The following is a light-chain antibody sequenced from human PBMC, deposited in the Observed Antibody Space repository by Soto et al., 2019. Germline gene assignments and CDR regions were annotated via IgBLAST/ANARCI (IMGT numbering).Light chain of an antibody. V-gene: IGLV1-40*01. CDR3: QSYDSSLSGGV. CDR1: SSNIGAGYD. J-gene: IGLJ2*01. Sequence: QSVLTQPPSVSGPPGQRVTISCTGSSSNIGAGYDVHWYQQLPGTAPKLLIYGNSNRPSGVPDRFSGSKSGTSASLAITGLQAEDEADYYCQSYDSSLSGGVFGGGTQLTVL. CDR2: GNS.